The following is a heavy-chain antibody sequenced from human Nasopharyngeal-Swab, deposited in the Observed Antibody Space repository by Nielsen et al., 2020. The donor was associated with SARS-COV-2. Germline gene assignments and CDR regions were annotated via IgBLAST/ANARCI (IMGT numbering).Heavy chain of an antibody. CDR1: GFTFSSYA. CDR3: ARKDVFAYGVDAFDI. V-gene: IGHV3-23*01. D-gene: IGHD3-10*01. J-gene: IGHJ3*02. CDR2: VTGSGYGT. Sequence: GSLKISCAASGFTFSSYAMTWVRQAPGKGLEWVSVVTGSGYGTDYADSVKGRFTISRDNAKNTLYLKMNSLRAEDTAVYYCARKDVFAYGVDAFDIWGQGTMVTVSS.